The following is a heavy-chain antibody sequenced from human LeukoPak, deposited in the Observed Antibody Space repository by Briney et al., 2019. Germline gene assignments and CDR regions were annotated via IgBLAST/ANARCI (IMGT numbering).Heavy chain of an antibody. CDR3: AGTSSLYDSSAYFAY. D-gene: IGHD3-22*01. J-gene: IGHJ4*02. CDR1: GFIVSSNY. V-gene: IGHV3-53*01. Sequence: PGGSLRLSCAASGFIVSSNYMSWVRQAPGRGLEWVSVIYAGGRTYYADSVKGRFTISRDDSENTLYLQMNSLRAEDTAVYYCAGTSSLYDSSAYFAYWGQGTLVTVSS. CDR2: IYAGGRT.